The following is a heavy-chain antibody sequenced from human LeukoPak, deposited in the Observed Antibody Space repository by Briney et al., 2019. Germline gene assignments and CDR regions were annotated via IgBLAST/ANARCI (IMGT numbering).Heavy chain of an antibody. CDR1: GFTFSSYA. D-gene: IGHD3-3*01. Sequence: ARGSLRLSCAASGFTFSSYAMSWVRQAPGKGLEWVSAISGSGGSTYYADSVKGRFTISRDNSKNTLYLQMNSLRAEDTAVYYCAKGLTIFGNNWFDPWGQGTLVTVSS. J-gene: IGHJ5*02. V-gene: IGHV3-23*01. CDR2: ISGSGGST. CDR3: AKGLTIFGNNWFDP.